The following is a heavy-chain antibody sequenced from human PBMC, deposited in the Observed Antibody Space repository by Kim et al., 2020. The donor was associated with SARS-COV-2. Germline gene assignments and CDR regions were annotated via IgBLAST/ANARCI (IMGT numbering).Heavy chain of an antibody. CDR3: ANTVVVAATIYYYYYGMDV. CDR2: IIPIFGTA. CDR1: GGTFSSYA. V-gene: IGHV1-69*13. Sequence: SVKVSCKASGGTFSSYAISWVRQAPGQGLEWMGGIIPIFGTANYAQKFQGRVTITADESTSTAYMELSSLRSEDTAVYYCANTVVVAATIYYYYYGMDVWGQGTTVTVSS. J-gene: IGHJ6*02. D-gene: IGHD2-15*01.